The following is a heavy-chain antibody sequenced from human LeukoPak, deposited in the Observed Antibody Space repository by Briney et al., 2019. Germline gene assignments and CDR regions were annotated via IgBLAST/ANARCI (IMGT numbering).Heavy chain of an antibody. J-gene: IGHJ4*02. CDR1: GFTFSMYS. CDR3: ARVDDY. Sequence: GSLRLSCAASGFTFSMYSMNWVRQAPGKGLEWIGEINHSGSTNYNPSLKSRVTISVDMSKNQFSLKLSSVTAADTAVYYCARVDDYWSQGTLVTVSS. V-gene: IGHV4-34*01. CDR2: INHSGST.